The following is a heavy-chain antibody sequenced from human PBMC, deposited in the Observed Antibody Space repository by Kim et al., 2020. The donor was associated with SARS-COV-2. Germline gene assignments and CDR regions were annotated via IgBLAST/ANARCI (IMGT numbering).Heavy chain of an antibody. J-gene: IGHJ4*02. CDR3: ARDLYGDYDPLFDY. D-gene: IGHD4-17*01. V-gene: IGHV1-18*01. CDR2: ITGNSGDT. Sequence: ASVKVSCKASGYTFTNYGISWVRQAPGQGIEWMGWITGNSGDTHYPQKFQGRVTMSRDTSTDTAYMELRSLTFDDTALYYCARDLYGDYDPLFDYWGQGTRVTVAS. CDR1: GYTFTNYG.